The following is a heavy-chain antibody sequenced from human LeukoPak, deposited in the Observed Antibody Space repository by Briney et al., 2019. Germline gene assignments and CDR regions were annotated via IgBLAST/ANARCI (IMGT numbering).Heavy chain of an antibody. CDR3: ARRRFYGRQLYYYYMDV. Sequence: ASVKVSCKASGGIFSSYAISWVRQAPGQGLEWMGWISAYNGNTNYAQKLQGRVTMTTDTSTSTAYMELRSLRSDDTAVYYCARRRFYGRQLYYYYMDVWGKGTTVTVSS. V-gene: IGHV1-18*01. J-gene: IGHJ6*03. D-gene: IGHD6-13*01. CDR1: GGIFSSYA. CDR2: ISAYNGNT.